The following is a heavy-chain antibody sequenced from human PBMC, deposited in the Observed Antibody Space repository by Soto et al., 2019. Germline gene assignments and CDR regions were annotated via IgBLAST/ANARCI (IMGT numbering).Heavy chain of an antibody. D-gene: IGHD3-22*01. CDR2: ISAYNGNT. CDR3: ASEDSSGYYGY. V-gene: IGHV1-18*01. J-gene: IGHJ4*02. CDR1: GYTFTSYG. Sequence: WASVKVSCKASGYTFTSYGISWVRQAPGQGLEWMGWISAYNGNTNYAQKLQGRVTMTTDTSTSTAYMELRSLRSDDTAVYYCASEDSSGYYGYWGQGTLVTVSS.